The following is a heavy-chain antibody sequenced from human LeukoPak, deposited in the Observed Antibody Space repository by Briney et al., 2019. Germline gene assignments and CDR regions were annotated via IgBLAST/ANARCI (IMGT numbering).Heavy chain of an antibody. CDR3: ASALTYCIAAACFDY. CDR1: GFTFSSYA. Sequence: GGSLRLSCAASGFTFSSYAMNWVRQAPGKGLEWVSAISGSGGSTYYADSVKGRSTISRDNSKNTLYLQMNSLRAEDTAVYYCASALTYCIAAACFDYWGQGTLVTVSS. CDR2: ISGSGGST. J-gene: IGHJ4*02. D-gene: IGHD6-13*01. V-gene: IGHV3-23*01.